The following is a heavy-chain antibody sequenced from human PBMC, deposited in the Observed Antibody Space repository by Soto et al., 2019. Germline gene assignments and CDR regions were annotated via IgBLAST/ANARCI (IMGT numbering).Heavy chain of an antibody. V-gene: IGHV4-30-2*01. CDR3: ARSLPYNWNYVDY. J-gene: IGHJ4*02. CDR2: FYHSGST. Sequence: QLQLQESGSGLVKPSQTLSLTCAVSGGSISSGGYSWSWIRQPPGKGLEWIGYFYHSGSTYYNPSLKSRVTISVDRSKNQFSLKLSSVTAADTAVYYCARSLPYNWNYVDYWGQGTLVTVSS. CDR1: GGSISSGGYS. D-gene: IGHD1-20*01.